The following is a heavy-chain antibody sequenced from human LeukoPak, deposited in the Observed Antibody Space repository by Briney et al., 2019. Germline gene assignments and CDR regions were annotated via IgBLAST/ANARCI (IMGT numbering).Heavy chain of an antibody. V-gene: IGHV3-21*06. J-gene: IGHJ4*02. CDR2: IKGSDNYI. CDR3: ARSRGMSMNDKNLLY. D-gene: IGHD3-10*01. CDR1: GFTFSAHT. Sequence: GGSLRLSCAASGFTFSAHTLNWVRQAPGKGLEWVSSIKGSDNYIYNADSVAGRFTVSTDDARNSIYLQMNSLRVEDTAIYYCARSRGMSMNDKNLLYWGQGSLVTVSS.